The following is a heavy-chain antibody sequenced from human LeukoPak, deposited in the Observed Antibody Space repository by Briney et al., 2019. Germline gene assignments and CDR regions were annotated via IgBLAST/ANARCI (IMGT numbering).Heavy chain of an antibody. Sequence: GGSLRLSWAASGFTFSSYSLNWVRQAPGKGLEWVSFISTSSITIYYADSVKGRFTISRDNAGKSLYLQMNSLRAEDTAVYYCARDRGGSYSAIDYWGQGTLVTVSS. D-gene: IGHD2-15*01. CDR3: ARDRGGSYSAIDY. CDR1: GFTFSSYS. J-gene: IGHJ4*02. V-gene: IGHV3-48*04. CDR2: ISTSSITI.